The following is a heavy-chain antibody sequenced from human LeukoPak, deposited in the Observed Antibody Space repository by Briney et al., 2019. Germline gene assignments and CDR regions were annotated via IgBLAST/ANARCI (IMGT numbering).Heavy chain of an antibody. Sequence: KPGGSLRLSCAACGFTFSSYSMNWVRQAPGKGLEWVSSVSSGSGYIYYADSVKGRFTISRDNAKNSLYLQINNLRAEDTAVYYCARVHCSGGSCYSLGSSDYWGQGTLVTVSS. CDR1: GFTFSSYS. D-gene: IGHD2-15*01. J-gene: IGHJ4*02. CDR3: ARVHCSGGSCYSLGSSDY. CDR2: VSSGSGYI. V-gene: IGHV3-21*01.